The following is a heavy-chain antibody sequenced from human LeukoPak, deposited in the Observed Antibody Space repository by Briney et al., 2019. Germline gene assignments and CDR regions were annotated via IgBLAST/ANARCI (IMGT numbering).Heavy chain of an antibody. J-gene: IGHJ4*02. CDR3: ARDYYDSSCYYFDY. CDR1: GFTFSDYY. V-gene: IGHV3-11*04. Sequence: PGGSLRLSCAASGFTFSDYYMSWIRQAPGKGLEWVSYISSSDSTIYYADSVKGRFTISRDNAKNSLYLQMNSLRAEDTAVYYCARDYYDSSCYYFDYWGQGTLVTVSS. CDR2: ISSSDSTI. D-gene: IGHD3-22*01.